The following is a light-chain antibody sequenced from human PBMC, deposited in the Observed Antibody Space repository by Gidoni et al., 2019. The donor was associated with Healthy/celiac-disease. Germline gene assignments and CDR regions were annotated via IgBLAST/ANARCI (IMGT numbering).Light chain of an antibody. V-gene: IGKV3-20*01. CDR2: GAS. Sequence: EIVLTQSPGTLSLSPGERATLSCSASQSVSSSYLAWYQQKPGQAPRLLIYGASSRATGIPDRFSGSGSGTDFTLTISRLEPEDFAVYYCQQYGRSPSTFGQGTRLEIK. CDR3: QQYGRSPST. CDR1: QSVSSSY. J-gene: IGKJ5*01.